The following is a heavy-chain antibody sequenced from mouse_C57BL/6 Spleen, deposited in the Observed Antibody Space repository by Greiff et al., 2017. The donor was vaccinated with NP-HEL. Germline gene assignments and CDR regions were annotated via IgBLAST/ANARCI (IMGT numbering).Heavy chain of an antibody. Sequence: VQLQQSGAELVRPGASVTLSCKASGYTFTDYEMHWVKQTPVHGLEWIGAIDPETGGTAYNQKFKGKAILTADKSSSTAYMELRSLTSEDSAVYYCTRANWDVGGYWGQGTTLTVSS. V-gene: IGHV1-15*01. CDR2: IDPETGGT. D-gene: IGHD4-1*01. CDR3: TRANWDVGGY. CDR1: GYTFTDYE. J-gene: IGHJ2*01.